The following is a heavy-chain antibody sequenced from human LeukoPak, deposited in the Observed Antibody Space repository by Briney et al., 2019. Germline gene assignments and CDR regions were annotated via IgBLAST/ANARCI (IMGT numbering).Heavy chain of an antibody. CDR2: VYYSGST. CDR3: ARYSHVEAFDI. Sequence: PSQTLSLTCTVSGGSISSGGYYWSWIRQHPGKGLEWIGYVYYSGSTYYNPSLKSRVTISVDTSKNQFSLKLSSVTAADTAVYYCARYSHVEAFDIWGQGTMVTVSS. V-gene: IGHV4-31*03. CDR1: GGSISSGGYY. D-gene: IGHD5-18*01. J-gene: IGHJ3*02.